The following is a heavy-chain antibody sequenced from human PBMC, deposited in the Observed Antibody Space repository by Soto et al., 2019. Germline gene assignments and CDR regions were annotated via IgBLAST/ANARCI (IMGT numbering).Heavy chain of an antibody. CDR1: GFTFSSYA. J-gene: IGHJ4*02. V-gene: IGHV3-23*01. CDR3: AKDRGYYDILTGYYL. D-gene: IGHD3-9*01. Sequence: EVQLLESGGGLVQPGGSLRLSCAASGFTFSSYAMSWVRQAPGKGLEWVSAISGSGGSTYYADSVKGRFTISRDNSKNTLYLQMNSLRAADTAVYYCAKDRGYYDILTGYYLWGQGTLVTVSS. CDR2: ISGSGGST.